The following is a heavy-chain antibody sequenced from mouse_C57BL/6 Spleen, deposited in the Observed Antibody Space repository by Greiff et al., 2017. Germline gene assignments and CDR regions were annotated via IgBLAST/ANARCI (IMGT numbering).Heavy chain of an antibody. CDR2: IDPEDGDT. CDR1: GFNITDYY. CDR3: TDDGSRGGYAMGY. V-gene: IGHV14-1*01. D-gene: IGHD1-1*01. Sequence: VQLKESGAELVRPGASVKLSCTASGFNITDYYMHWVKQRPDQGLEWIGRIDPEDGDTDYAPKFQGKATLTADTSSNTAYLQLGSLTSEDTAVYYFTDDGSRGGYAMGYWGQGTSATASS. J-gene: IGHJ4*01.